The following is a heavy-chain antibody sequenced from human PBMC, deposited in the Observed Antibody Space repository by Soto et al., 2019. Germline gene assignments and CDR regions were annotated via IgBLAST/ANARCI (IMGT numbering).Heavy chain of an antibody. D-gene: IGHD1-7*01. Sequence: GESLKISCKGSGYSFANYWIVWVRQMPGKGLEWMGIIYPSDSTVKYSPSVQGQVTMSVDKSISTAYLQWSSLKASDAAVYYCARGNVANYFEPWGQGTLVTVSS. CDR1: GYSFANYW. J-gene: IGHJ5*02. CDR2: IYPSDSTV. CDR3: ARGNVANYFEP. V-gene: IGHV5-51*01.